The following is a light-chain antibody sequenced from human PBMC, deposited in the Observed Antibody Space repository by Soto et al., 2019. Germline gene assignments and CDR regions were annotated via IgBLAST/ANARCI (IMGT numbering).Light chain of an antibody. V-gene: IGKV3-20*01. CDR2: GAS. J-gene: IGKJ3*01. Sequence: EIVLTQSPGTLSLSPGERAALSCRASQTMNSEYLAWYQQKPGQAPRLLIHGASSRATGIPDRFSGSGSGTDFTLTISRLQPEDFAGYYCHVYGSFFGPGTKVDVK. CDR3: HVYGSF. CDR1: QTMNSEY.